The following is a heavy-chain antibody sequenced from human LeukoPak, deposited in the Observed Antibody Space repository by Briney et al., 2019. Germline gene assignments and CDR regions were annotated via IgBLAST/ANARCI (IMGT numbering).Heavy chain of an antibody. Sequence: GASAKVSCKASGGTFSSYAISWVRQAPGKGLEWMGGFDPEDGETIYAQKFQGRVTMTEDTSTDTAYMELSSLRSEDTAVYYCATAAFDYWGQGTLVTVSS. V-gene: IGHV1-24*01. CDR3: ATAAFDY. J-gene: IGHJ4*02. CDR2: FDPEDGET. CDR1: GGTFSSYA.